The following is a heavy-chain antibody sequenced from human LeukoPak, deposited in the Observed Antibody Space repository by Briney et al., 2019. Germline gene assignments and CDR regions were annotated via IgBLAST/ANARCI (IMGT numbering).Heavy chain of an antibody. V-gene: IGHV4-30-2*01. D-gene: IGHD6-25*01. CDR1: GGSITSGGFY. J-gene: IGHJ4*02. Sequence: SETLSLTCTVSGGSITSGGFYWSWIRQPPGKGLEWIGYIHRSGDTYQNPSLRGRVTVSLDRSKNEFYLKLNSVTAADTAVYYCARLIAADPQLDYWGQGTLVTVSS. CDR2: IHRSGDT. CDR3: ARLIAADPQLDY.